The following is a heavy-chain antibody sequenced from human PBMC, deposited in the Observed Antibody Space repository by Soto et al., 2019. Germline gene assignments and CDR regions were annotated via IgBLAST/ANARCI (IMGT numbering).Heavy chain of an antibody. V-gene: IGHV3-23*01. D-gene: IGHD2-15*01. CDR1: GFTFSSYA. CDR3: VKDDRILGRRYFDL. CDR2: ISFSDGGT. J-gene: IGHJ2*01. Sequence: EEQLLESGGGLIQPGGSLRLACAASGFTFSSYAMTWVRQAPGKGLEWVSSISFSDGGTYYADSVKGRLTISRDNSKNTLFLPLNSLRVEDTAGYYCVKDDRILGRRYFDLWGRGTLVTVSS.